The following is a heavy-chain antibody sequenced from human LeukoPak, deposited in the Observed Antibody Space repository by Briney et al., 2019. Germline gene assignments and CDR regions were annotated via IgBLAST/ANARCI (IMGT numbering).Heavy chain of an antibody. CDR2: ISSSSSTI. Sequence: GGSLRLSCAASGFTFSSYSMNWVRQAPGKGLEWVSYISSSSSTIYYADSVKGRFTISRDNAKNSLYLQMNSLRAEDTAVYYCARDQSSVAGTTYNWFDPWGQGTLVTVSS. J-gene: IGHJ5*02. V-gene: IGHV3-48*01. D-gene: IGHD6-19*01. CDR1: GFTFSSYS. CDR3: ARDQSSVAGTTYNWFDP.